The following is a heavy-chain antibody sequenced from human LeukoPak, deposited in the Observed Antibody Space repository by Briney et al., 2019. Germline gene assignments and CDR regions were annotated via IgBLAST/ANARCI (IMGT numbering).Heavy chain of an antibody. CDR2: ISWNSGRI. D-gene: IGHD5-24*01. Sequence: GGSLRPSCAASGFTFDDYAMHWVRQAPGKGLEWVSGISWNSGRIDYADPVKGRFTISRDNAKNSLYLQMNSLRAEDTALYYCAKALLGYNYPDYFDYWGQGTLVTVSS. CDR1: GFTFDDYA. V-gene: IGHV3-9*01. J-gene: IGHJ4*02. CDR3: AKALLGYNYPDYFDY.